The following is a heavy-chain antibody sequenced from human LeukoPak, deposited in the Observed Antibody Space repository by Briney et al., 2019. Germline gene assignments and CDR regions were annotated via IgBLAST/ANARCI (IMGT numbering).Heavy chain of an antibody. Sequence: QPGRSLRLSCTTSGFTFGDFAMSWVRQAPGKGLEWVAFIRNRAYGGTTEYAASVKGRFTISRDDSKKTLFLQMNSLKTEDTGMYYCTTDPFLPTDYWGQGTLVTVSS. CDR1: GFTFGDFA. CDR2: IRNRAYGGTT. J-gene: IGHJ4*02. V-gene: IGHV3-49*04. CDR3: TTDPFLPTDY.